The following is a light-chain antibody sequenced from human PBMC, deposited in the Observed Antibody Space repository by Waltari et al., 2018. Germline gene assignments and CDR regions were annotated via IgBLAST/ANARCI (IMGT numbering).Light chain of an antibody. CDR3: QHYVRLPAT. Sequence: EVVLTQSPGTLSLSPVDRATLACRASQSVGTSLAWYQQKPGQAPRLLIYGASRRATGIPDRFSGSGSGTDFSLTISRLEPEDFAVYYCQHYVRLPATFGQGTKVEI. J-gene: IGKJ1*01. CDR2: GAS. CDR1: QSVGTS. V-gene: IGKV3-20*01.